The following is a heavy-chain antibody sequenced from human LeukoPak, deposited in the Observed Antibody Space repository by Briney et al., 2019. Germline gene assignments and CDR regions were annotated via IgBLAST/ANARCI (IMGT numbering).Heavy chain of an antibody. V-gene: IGHV3-21*04. J-gene: IGHJ3*02. Sequence: GGSLRLSCAASGLTFSSYSMNWVRQAPGKGLEWVSSISSSSYIYYADSVKGRFTISRDNAKNSLYLQMNSLRAEDTAVYYCARPRIAARRFDAFDIWGQGTMVTVSS. D-gene: IGHD6-6*01. CDR1: GLTFSSYS. CDR2: ISSSSYI. CDR3: ARPRIAARRFDAFDI.